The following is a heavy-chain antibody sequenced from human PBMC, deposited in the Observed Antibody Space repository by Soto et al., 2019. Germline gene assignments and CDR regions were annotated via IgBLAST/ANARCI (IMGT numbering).Heavy chain of an antibody. Sequence: SETLSLTCTVSGGSISSYYWSWIRQPPGRGLEWIGYIYYSGSTNYNPSLKSRVTISVDTSKNQFSLKLSSVTAADTAVYYCARVSYDYGDYSEVYWFDPWGQGTLVTVSS. D-gene: IGHD4-17*01. V-gene: IGHV4-59*01. CDR3: ARVSYDYGDYSEVYWFDP. CDR1: GGSISSYY. J-gene: IGHJ5*02. CDR2: IYYSGST.